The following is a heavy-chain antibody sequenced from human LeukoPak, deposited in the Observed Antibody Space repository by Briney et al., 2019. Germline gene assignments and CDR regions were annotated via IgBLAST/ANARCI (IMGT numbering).Heavy chain of an antibody. CDR2: ISYDGSNK. J-gene: IGHJ4*02. D-gene: IGHD5-24*01. V-gene: IGHV3-30*04. Sequence: GGSLRLSCAASGFTFISYAMHWVRQAPGKGLEWVAVISYDGSNKYYADSVKGRFTISRDNSKNTLYLQMNSLRAEDTAVYYCARDRGDGYNMRIGIFDYWGQGTLVTVSS. CDR3: ARDRGDGYNMRIGIFDY. CDR1: GFTFISYA.